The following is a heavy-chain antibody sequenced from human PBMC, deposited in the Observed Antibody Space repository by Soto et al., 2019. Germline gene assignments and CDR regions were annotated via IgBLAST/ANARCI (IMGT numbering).Heavy chain of an antibody. D-gene: IGHD6-13*01. V-gene: IGHV3-23*01. CDR1: GFTFSSYA. Sequence: EVQLLESGGGLVQPGGSLRLSCAASGFTFSSYAMSWVRQAPGKGLEWVSAISGSGGSTYYADSVKGRFTISRDNSKNTLYLQMNSLRAEDTAVYYCVGQLGLSNWCDPWRQGTLFTVSS. J-gene: IGHJ5*02. CDR2: ISGSGGST. CDR3: VGQLGLSNWCDP.